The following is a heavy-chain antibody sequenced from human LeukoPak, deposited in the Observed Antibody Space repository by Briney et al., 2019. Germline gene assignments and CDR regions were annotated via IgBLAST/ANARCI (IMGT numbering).Heavy chain of an antibody. CDR1: GLTFSSYW. D-gene: IGHD3-3*01. V-gene: IGHV3-7*01. Sequence: GGSLRLSCAASGLTFSSYWMTWVRQAPGKGPEWVANIKYDGSEKYYVDSVKGRFAISRDNARNSLYLQMNSLRAEGTAIYYCTRGGTRSSLFWNYWGQGTLVTVSS. J-gene: IGHJ4*02. CDR2: IKYDGSEK. CDR3: TRGGTRSSLFWNY.